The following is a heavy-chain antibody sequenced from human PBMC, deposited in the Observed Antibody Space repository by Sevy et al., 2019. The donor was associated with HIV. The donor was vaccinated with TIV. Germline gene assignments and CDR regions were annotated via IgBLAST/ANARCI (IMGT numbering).Heavy chain of an antibody. J-gene: IGHJ6*02. CDR1: GYTFIRYG. CDR2: ISGSNGDT. Sequence: ASVRVSCKASGYTFIRYGISWVRQAPGQGLEWMGWISGSNGDTKYAQKVQGRVIMTTDTSTSTAYMELRSLRSDDTAMYYCARDRNNYDSTGYPKGMDVWGQGTTVTVSS. CDR3: ARDRNNYDSTGYPKGMDV. D-gene: IGHD3-22*01. V-gene: IGHV1-18*01.